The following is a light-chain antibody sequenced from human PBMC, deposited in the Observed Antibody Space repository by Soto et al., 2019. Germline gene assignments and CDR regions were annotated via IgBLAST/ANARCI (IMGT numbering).Light chain of an antibody. J-gene: IGKJ5*01. Sequence: LNKSASSLSAKVGDRVTITCRASQGISTYLAWYQQKPGKAPKLLIYAASTLQSGVPLSFSGSGSGTSFTLTISSLQPEDFATYYCPQLLIYPITFSQLRRLEVK. CDR3: PQLLIYPIT. V-gene: IGKV1-9*01. CDR2: AAS. CDR1: QGISTY.